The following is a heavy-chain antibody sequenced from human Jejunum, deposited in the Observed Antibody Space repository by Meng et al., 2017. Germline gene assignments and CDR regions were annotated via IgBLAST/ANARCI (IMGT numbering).Heavy chain of an antibody. CDR3: ARPPTTSWHAYFDF. V-gene: IGHV3-30*07. Sequence: GESLKISCAASGFIFSGYAMNWVRQAPGQGLEWVAVISHDGSVKSFADSVKGRFTVSRDNANRTLYLQTNTLRPEDTAVYYCARPPTTSWHAYFDFWGQGSPVTVSS. D-gene: IGHD2-2*01. CDR1: GFIFSGYA. CDR2: ISHDGSVK. J-gene: IGHJ4*02.